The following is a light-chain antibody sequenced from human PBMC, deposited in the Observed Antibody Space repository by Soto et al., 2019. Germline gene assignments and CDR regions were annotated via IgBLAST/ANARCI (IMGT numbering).Light chain of an antibody. Sequence: DIQMTQSPSTLSAPVGDRVTITCRASQSISSWLAWYQQKPGKAPKLLIYDASSLESGVPSRFSGSGSGTEFTLTISSLQPDDFATYYCQQYNTFGQGTKVDIK. CDR3: QQYNT. V-gene: IGKV1-5*01. CDR1: QSISSW. J-gene: IGKJ1*01. CDR2: DAS.